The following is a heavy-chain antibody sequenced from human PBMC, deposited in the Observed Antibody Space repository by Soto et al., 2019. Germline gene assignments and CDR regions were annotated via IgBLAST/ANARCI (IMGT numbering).Heavy chain of an antibody. V-gene: IGHV1-18*01. CDR1: GYTFTSYG. Sequence: QVPLVQSGAEVKKPGASVKVSCKASGYTFTSYGISWVRQAPGQGLEWMGWISAYNGNTNYAQKLQGRVTMTTDTSTSTAYMELRSLRSDDTAVYYCVRIGPSDQYYDYIWGSYRSNYFDYWGQGTLVTVSS. D-gene: IGHD3-16*02. CDR3: VRIGPSDQYYDYIWGSYRSNYFDY. J-gene: IGHJ4*02. CDR2: ISAYNGNT.